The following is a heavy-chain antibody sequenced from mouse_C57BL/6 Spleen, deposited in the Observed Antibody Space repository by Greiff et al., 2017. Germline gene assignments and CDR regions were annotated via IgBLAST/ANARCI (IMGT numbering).Heavy chain of an antibody. Sequence: EVKLMESGGGLVKPGGSLKLSCAASGFTFSDYGMHWVRQAPEKGLEWVAYISSGSSTIYYADTVKGRFTISRDNAKNTLFLQMTSPRSEDTAMYYCARNYGSSRYFDYWGQGTTLTVSS. CDR1: GFTFSDYG. D-gene: IGHD1-1*01. J-gene: IGHJ2*01. CDR3: ARNYGSSRYFDY. V-gene: IGHV5-17*01. CDR2: ISSGSSTI.